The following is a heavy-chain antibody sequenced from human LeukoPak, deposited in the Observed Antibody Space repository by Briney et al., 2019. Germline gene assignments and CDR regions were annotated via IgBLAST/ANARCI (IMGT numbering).Heavy chain of an antibody. D-gene: IGHD6-6*01. CDR1: GGSISSYY. J-gene: IGHJ6*03. Sequence: SETLSLTCTVSGGSISSYYWRWIRQPAGKGLEWIGRIYTSGSTNYNPSLKSRVTMSVDTSKNQFSLKLSSVTAADTAVYYCARVTGSSSAYYYYYYYMDVWGKGTTVTVSS. CDR3: ARVTGSSSAYYYYYYYMDV. V-gene: IGHV4-4*07. CDR2: IYTSGST.